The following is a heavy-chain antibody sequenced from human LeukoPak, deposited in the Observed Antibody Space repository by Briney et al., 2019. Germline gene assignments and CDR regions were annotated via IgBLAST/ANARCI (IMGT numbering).Heavy chain of an antibody. Sequence: ASVKVSCKASGYTFTSYGISWVRQAPGQGLEWVGWISAYNGNTNYAQKLQGRVTMTTDTSTSTAYMELRSLRSDDTAVYYCARVTPGGYEGFDWLENLDYWGQGTLVTVSS. D-gene: IGHD3-9*01. V-gene: IGHV1-18*04. J-gene: IGHJ4*02. CDR3: ARVTPGGYEGFDWLENLDY. CDR1: GYTFTSYG. CDR2: ISAYNGNT.